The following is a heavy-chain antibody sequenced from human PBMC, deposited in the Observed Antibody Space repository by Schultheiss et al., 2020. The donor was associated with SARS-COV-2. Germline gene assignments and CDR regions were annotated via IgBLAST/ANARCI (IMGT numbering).Heavy chain of an antibody. Sequence: GASLKISFKASGYTFTSYYMHWVRQAPGQGLEWMGIINPSGGSTSYAQKFQGRVTMTRDTSTSTVYMELSSLRSEDTAVYYCARGGMRDYDFWSGYSHSDYWGQGTLVTVSS. CDR3: ARGGMRDYDFWSGYSHSDY. J-gene: IGHJ4*02. V-gene: IGHV1-46*03. CDR2: INPSGGST. D-gene: IGHD3-3*01. CDR1: GYTFTSYY.